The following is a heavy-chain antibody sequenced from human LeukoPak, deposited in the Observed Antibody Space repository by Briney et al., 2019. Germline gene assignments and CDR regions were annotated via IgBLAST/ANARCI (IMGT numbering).Heavy chain of an antibody. CDR1: GFTFSSYA. J-gene: IGHJ4*02. V-gene: IGHV3-64*04. CDR3: ARGPHIAATSY. CDR2: ISSNGGST. D-gene: IGHD6-25*01. Sequence: PGGSLRLSCSASGFTFSSYAMHWVRQAPGKGLEYVSAISSNGGSTYYADSVKGRFTISRDSSKNTLYLQMNSLRAEDTAVYYCARGPHIAATSYWGQGTLVTVSS.